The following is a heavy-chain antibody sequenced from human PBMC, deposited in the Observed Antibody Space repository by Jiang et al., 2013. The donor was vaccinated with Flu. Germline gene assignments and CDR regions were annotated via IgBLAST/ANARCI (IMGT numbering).Heavy chain of an antibody. V-gene: IGHV1-18*04. D-gene: IGHD6-13*01. CDR3: ARDRQIAAAGDALDI. CDR1: GYTFTSYG. Sequence: GAEVKKPGASVKVSCKASGYTFTSYGITWVRQAPGQGLEWMGWISGYNGDINYAQKLQGRVSMTTETSTSTVYMELRSLRSDDTAVYYCARDRQIAAAGDALDIWGQGTSGRRLF. CDR2: ISGYNGDI. J-gene: IGHJ3*02.